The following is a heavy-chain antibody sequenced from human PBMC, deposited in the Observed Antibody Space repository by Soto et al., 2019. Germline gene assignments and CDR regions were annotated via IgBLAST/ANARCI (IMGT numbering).Heavy chain of an antibody. V-gene: IGHV3-23*01. Sequence: GGSLRLSCAASGFTFSSYAMSWVRQAPGKGLEWVSAISGSGGSTYYADSVKGLFTISRDNSKNTLYLQMNSLRAEDTAVYYCAKGREVRGATDPYYMDVWGKGTTVTVSS. CDR2: ISGSGGST. CDR3: AKGREVRGATDPYYMDV. D-gene: IGHD3-10*01. J-gene: IGHJ6*03. CDR1: GFTFSSYA.